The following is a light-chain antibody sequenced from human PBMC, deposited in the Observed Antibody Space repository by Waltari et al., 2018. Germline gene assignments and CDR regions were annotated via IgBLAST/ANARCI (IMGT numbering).Light chain of an antibody. Sequence: SYELTQTPSVSVSPGQKARNTCPGDALPNKYAYWYQRKPGQAPVVVIYKDTQRPSGIPARFSGSTSGTTVTLTISGVQAEDEADYYCQSADTSGNYVFGPGTKVTVV. CDR1: ALPNKY. CDR2: KDT. CDR3: QSADTSGNYV. J-gene: IGLJ1*01. V-gene: IGLV3-25*03.